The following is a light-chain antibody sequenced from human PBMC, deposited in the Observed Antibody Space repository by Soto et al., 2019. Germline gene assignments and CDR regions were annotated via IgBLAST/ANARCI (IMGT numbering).Light chain of an antibody. CDR2: EIS. J-gene: IGLJ3*02. Sequence: QSALTQPASLSGSPGQSITISCTGTSSDVGGYNYVSWYQQHPGKAPKLMIYEISNRPSGVSNRFSGSKSGNTASLIISGLQTEDEADYYCSSYTSSSTVVFGGGTKLTVL. CDR1: SSDVGGYNY. V-gene: IGLV2-14*01. CDR3: SSYTSSSTVV.